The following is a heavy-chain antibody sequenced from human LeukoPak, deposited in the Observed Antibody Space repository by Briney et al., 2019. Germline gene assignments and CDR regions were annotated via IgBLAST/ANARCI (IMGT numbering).Heavy chain of an antibody. CDR1: GFSFSSYW. D-gene: IGHD3-10*01. J-gene: IGHJ4*02. V-gene: IGHV3-7*01. CDR2: IKQDGSEK. CDR3: ARDGYLRGVDY. Sequence: GGSLRLSCAACGFSFSSYWLTWVRQAPGKGLEWVANIKQDGSEKYYVDSVKGRFTISRDNAKNSLYLQMNSLRVEDTAVYYCARDGYLRGVDYWGQGTLATVSS.